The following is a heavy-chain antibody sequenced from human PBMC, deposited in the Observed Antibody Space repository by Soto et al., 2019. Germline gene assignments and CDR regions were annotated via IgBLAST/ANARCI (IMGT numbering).Heavy chain of an antibody. J-gene: IGHJ6*02. V-gene: IGHV3-33*01. CDR3: ARELGETYDSSGYYYYYGMDV. CDR1: GFTFSSYG. CDR2: IWYDGSNK. Sequence: QVQLVESGGGVVQPGRSLRLSCAASGFTFSSYGMHWVRQAPGKGLEWVAVIWYDGSNKYYADSVKGRFTISRDNSKNTLYLQMNSLRAEDTAVYYCARELGETYDSSGYYYYYGMDVWGQGTTVTVSS. D-gene: IGHD3-22*01.